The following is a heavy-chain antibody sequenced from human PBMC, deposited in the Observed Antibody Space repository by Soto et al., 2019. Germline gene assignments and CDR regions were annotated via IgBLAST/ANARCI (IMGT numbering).Heavy chain of an antibody. Sequence: QVQLVQSGAEVKKPGSSVKVSCKASGGTFSNYAIDWVRQAPGQGLEWMGGIIPIFGVANYAQKFQGRITITADESTSTAYMELRSLRSEDTAVYYCARGVHYDSSGYYYFYWGQGTLVTVSS. V-gene: IGHV1-69*01. J-gene: IGHJ4*02. CDR1: GGTFSNYA. CDR3: ARGVHYDSSGYYYFY. D-gene: IGHD3-22*01. CDR2: IIPIFGVA.